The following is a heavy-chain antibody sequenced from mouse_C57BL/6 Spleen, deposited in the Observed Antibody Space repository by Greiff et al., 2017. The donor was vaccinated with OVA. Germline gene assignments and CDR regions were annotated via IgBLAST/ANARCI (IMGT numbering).Heavy chain of an antibody. CDR3: ARVPTGTRGYFDY. CDR2: ISDGGSYT. J-gene: IGHJ2*01. V-gene: IGHV5-4*03. Sequence: EVKVVESGGGLVKPGGSLKLSCAASGFTFSSYAMSWVRQTPEKRLEWVATISDGGSYTYYPDNVKGRFTISRDNAKNNLYLQMSHLKSEDTAMYYCARVPTGTRGYFDYWGQGTTLTVSS. CDR1: GFTFSSYA. D-gene: IGHD4-1*02.